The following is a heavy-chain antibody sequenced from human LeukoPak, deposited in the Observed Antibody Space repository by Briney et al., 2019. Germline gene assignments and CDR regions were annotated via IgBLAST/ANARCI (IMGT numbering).Heavy chain of an antibody. V-gene: IGHV4-39*01. CDR1: GDAVSRSDSY. CDR2: IYHSGRT. CDR3: ARRRYYDGSGYLE. J-gene: IGHJ1*01. Sequence: SETLSLICSVSGDAVSRSDSYWDWIRQPPGKGLEWIGTIYHSGRTYYSPSLKSRVTMSVDPSNNQFSLNLRSVTAADTAVYYCARRRYYDGSGYLEWGQGTLLSVSS. D-gene: IGHD3-22*01.